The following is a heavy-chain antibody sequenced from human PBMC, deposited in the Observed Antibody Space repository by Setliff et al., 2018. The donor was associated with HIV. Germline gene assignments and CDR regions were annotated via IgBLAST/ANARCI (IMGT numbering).Heavy chain of an antibody. V-gene: IGHV4-28*03. D-gene: IGHD5-18*01. Sequence: PSETLSLTCVVSGYSFSSGRYWSWIRQPAGKGLEWLGYIYYSGSTYYNPSLKSRVTISVDTSKNQFSLKLSSVTAADTAVYYCARDGGYSYGIGGITYYFDYWGQGTLVTVSS. J-gene: IGHJ4*02. CDR1: GYSFSSGRY. CDR2: IYYSGST. CDR3: ARDGGYSYGIGGITYYFDY.